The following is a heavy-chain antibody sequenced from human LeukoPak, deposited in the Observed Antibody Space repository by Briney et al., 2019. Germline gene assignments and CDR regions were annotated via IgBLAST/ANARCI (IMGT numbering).Heavy chain of an antibody. J-gene: IGHJ4*02. CDR2: IYHSGSA. D-gene: IGHD2-2*02. V-gene: IGHV4-39*07. Sequence: SETLSLTCTVSGGSISRDIYYWAWIRQPPGKVLEWIGSIYHSGSAYYNPSLKSRVTISVDTSKNQFSLKLSSVTAADTAVYYCVRYCSSTTCYTRAVDYWGQGTLVTVSS. CDR3: VRYCSSTTCYTRAVDY. CDR1: GGSISRDIYY.